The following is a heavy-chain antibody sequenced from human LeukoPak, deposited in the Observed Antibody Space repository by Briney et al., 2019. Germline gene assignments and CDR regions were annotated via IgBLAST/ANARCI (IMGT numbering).Heavy chain of an antibody. CDR2: INHSGST. J-gene: IGHJ4*02. Sequence: SETLSLTCAVYGGSFSGYYWSWIRQPPGKGLEWIGEINHSGSTNYNPSLKSRVTISVDTSKNQFSLKLSSVTAADTAVYYCARGRRWLQGAPDYWGQGTLVTVSS. V-gene: IGHV4-34*01. D-gene: IGHD5-24*01. CDR3: ARGRRWLQGAPDY. CDR1: GGSFSGYY.